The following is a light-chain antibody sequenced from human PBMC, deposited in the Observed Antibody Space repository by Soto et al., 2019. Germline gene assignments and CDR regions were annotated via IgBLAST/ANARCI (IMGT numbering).Light chain of an antibody. V-gene: IGKV3-15*01. CDR1: QTVNNN. CDR3: QHYTCWSG. J-gene: IGKJ1*01. CDR2: AAS. Sequence: ITGALCPATRSVTPWEGAAPSSSASQTVNNNLAWYQQKPGQAPRLLIYAASSRATGIPARFSGSGSGTDCTRTITGLQSQYYAGSSCQHYTCWSGFGQG.